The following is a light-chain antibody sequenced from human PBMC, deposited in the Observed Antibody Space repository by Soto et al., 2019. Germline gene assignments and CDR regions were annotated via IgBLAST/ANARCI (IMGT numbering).Light chain of an antibody. J-gene: IGKJ1*01. Sequence: MHITDAAATLSASLGDIVTITGRASQSISSWFAWYQQKPGKGPKLLIYDDSSLQSGVPSRFSGSGSGTEFTLTISSLQPDDFATYYCQQYNTYSGTFGQGTKVDIK. V-gene: IGKV1-5*01. CDR1: QSISSW. CDR2: DDS. CDR3: QQYNTYSGT.